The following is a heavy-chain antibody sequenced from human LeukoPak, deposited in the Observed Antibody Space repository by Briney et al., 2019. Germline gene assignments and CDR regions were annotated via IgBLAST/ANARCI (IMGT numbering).Heavy chain of an antibody. D-gene: IGHD6-19*01. J-gene: IGHJ4*02. V-gene: IGHV3-20*04. CDR3: ARGGSTGWYSFDY. Sequence: GGSLRLSCVASGFRFDDYGMSWVGQAPGKGLEWVSGINWNGGSTGYADSVKGRFTISRDNAKNSLYLRMNSLRAEDTALYYCARGGSTGWYSFDYWGQGTLVTVSS. CDR2: INWNGGST. CDR1: GFRFDDYG.